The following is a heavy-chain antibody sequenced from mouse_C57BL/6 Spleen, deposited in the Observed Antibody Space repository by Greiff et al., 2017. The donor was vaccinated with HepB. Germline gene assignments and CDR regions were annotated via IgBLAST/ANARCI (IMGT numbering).Heavy chain of an antibody. CDR1: GYTFTSYW. V-gene: IGHV1-52*01. CDR3: ARSRSGAVDY. Sequence: QVQLKESGAELVRPGSSVKLSCKASGYTFTSYWMHWVKQRPIQGLEWIGNIDPSDSETHYNQKFKDKATLTVDTSSSTAYMQLSSLTSEDSAVYYCARSRSGAVDYSGQGTSFTVSS. CDR2: IDPSDSET. J-gene: IGHJ4*01.